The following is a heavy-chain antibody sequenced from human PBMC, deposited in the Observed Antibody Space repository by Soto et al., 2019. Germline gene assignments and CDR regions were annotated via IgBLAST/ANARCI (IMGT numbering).Heavy chain of an antibody. V-gene: IGHV4-59*08. CDR1: GGSISGHY. D-gene: IGHD3-16*01. CDR3: ARGPYYDLIWNYYYMDV. Sequence: QVQLQESGPGLVKPSETLSLSCSVSGGSISGHYWSWVRQTPGKGLDWIGYMYYSWSTNYNPSLTRRFTISVDTSKTHFYLRLHSVTAADTAVYYCARGPYYDLIWNYYYMDVWGKGTTVTVSS. CDR2: MYYSWST. J-gene: IGHJ6*03.